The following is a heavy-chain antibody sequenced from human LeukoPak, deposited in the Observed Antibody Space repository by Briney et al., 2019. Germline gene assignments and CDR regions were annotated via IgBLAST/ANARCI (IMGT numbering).Heavy chain of an antibody. D-gene: IGHD3-22*01. CDR3: AKVFSNYYDSSGPLSDY. CDR2: ISSSSSYI. CDR1: GFIFGSYS. Sequence: GGSLRLSCAASGFIFGSYSMNWVRQAPGKGLEWVSSISSSSSYIYYADSVKGRFTISRDNAKNSLYLQMNSLRAEDTAVYYCAKVFSNYYDSSGPLSDYWGQGTLVTVSS. V-gene: IGHV3-21*04. J-gene: IGHJ4*02.